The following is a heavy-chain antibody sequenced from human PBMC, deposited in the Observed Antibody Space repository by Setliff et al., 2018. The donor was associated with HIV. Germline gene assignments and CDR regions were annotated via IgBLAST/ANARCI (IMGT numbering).Heavy chain of an antibody. CDR1: GFTVSSTY. CDR3: VRDLPPDY. CDR2: VYSAGNT. V-gene: IGHV3-53*01. J-gene: IGHJ4*02. Sequence: PGGSLRLSCAASGFTVSSTYMSWVRQSPVRGLEWVSVVYSAGNTYYADSVKGRFTVSRDESENTMYLQMRSLSAEDTAVYYCVRDLPPDYWGQGTLVTVSS.